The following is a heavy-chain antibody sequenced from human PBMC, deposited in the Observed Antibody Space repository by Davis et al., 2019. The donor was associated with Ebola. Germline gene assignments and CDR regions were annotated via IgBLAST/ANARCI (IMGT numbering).Heavy chain of an antibody. Sequence: AASVKVSCKASGYTFTSYGISCVRQAPGQGLEWMGWISAYNGNTNYAQKFQGRVTITADESTSTAYMELSSLRSKDTAVYYCARDWGMFFGDSWGYGMDVWGQGTTVTVSS. CDR1: GYTFTSYG. CDR3: ARDWGMFFGDSWGYGMDV. D-gene: IGHD3-16*01. V-gene: IGHV1-18*01. CDR2: ISAYNGNT. J-gene: IGHJ6*02.